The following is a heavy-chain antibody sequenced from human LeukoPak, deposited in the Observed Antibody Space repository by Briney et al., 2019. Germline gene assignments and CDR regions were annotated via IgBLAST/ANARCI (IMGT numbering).Heavy chain of an antibody. CDR3: AKSVGVAVAEIHYFDK. D-gene: IGHD6-19*01. V-gene: IGHV3-23*01. Sequence: GGSLRLSCRASGYIFSSHAMSWVRQAPGKGPEWVSGIGGSGGSKDYADSVKGRFTISRDNYENTLHLQMNSLRVEDTAVYFCAKSVGVAVAEIHYFDKWGQGTLAIASS. CDR2: IGGSGGSK. J-gene: IGHJ4*02. CDR1: GYIFSSHA.